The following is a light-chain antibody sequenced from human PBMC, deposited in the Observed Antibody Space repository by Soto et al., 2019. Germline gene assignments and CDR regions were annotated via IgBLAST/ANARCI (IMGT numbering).Light chain of an antibody. J-gene: IGLJ1*01. V-gene: IGLV2-14*01. Sequence: QSFLTQPASVSLSPGQSITISCTGTSSDVGGYNYVSWYQQHPGKAPKLMIYEVSNRPSGVSNRFSGSKSGNTASLTISGLQAEDEADYYCSSYTSSSTPYVFGTGTKVTVL. CDR2: EVS. CDR3: SSYTSSSTPYV. CDR1: SSDVGGYNY.